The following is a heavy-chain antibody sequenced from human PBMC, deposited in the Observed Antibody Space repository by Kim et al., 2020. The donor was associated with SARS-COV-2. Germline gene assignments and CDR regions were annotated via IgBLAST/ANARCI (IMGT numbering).Heavy chain of an antibody. V-gene: IGHV3-30*18. CDR3: AKDQHLLY. Sequence: GGSLRLSCAASGFTFSSYGMHWVRQAPGKGLEWVAVISYDGSNKYYADSVKGRFTISRDNSKNTLYLQMNSLRAEDTAVYYCAKDQHLLYWGQGTLVTVSS. CDR1: GFTFSSYG. CDR2: ISYDGSNK. J-gene: IGHJ4*02.